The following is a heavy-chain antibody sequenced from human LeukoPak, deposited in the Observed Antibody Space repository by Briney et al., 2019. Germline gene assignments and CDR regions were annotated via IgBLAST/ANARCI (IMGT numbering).Heavy chain of an antibody. J-gene: IGHJ3*02. Sequence: GGSLRLSCAASGFTVSSNYMSWVRQAPGKGLEWVSVIYSGGSTYYADSVKGRFTISRDNSKNTLYLQMNSLRAEDTAVYYCARELYGDYALDDAFDIWGLGTMVTVSS. CDR3: ARELYGDYALDDAFDI. CDR1: GFTVSSNY. D-gene: IGHD4-17*01. CDR2: IYSGGST. V-gene: IGHV3-53*01.